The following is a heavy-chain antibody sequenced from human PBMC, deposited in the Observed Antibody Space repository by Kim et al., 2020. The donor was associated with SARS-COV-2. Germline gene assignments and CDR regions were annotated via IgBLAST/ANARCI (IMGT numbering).Heavy chain of an antibody. CDR1: GFTFTNTW. J-gene: IGHJ4*02. V-gene: IGHV3-15*01. Sequence: GGSLRLSCAASGFTFTNTWLTWVRQAPGKGLEWVGRIKTKTDGGTADNAAPVKGRFTISSDDSNNTLYLQMDSLKTEDTAVYYCTAPPDYWGQGTLVTVSS. CDR3: TAPPDY. CDR2: IKTKTDGGTA.